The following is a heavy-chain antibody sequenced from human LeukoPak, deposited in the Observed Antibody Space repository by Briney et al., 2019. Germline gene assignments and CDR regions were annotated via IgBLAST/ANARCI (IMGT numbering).Heavy chain of an antibody. CDR1: GLTFSTYW. V-gene: IGHV3-7*01. J-gene: IGHJ4*02. CDR3: ARNARGPGDF. Sequence: GGSLRLSCAASGLTFSTYWMNWVRQAPGKGLEWVADIKQDGSEKYYVDSVKGRFTISRDNAKKLVYLQMNSLRAEDTAIYYCARNARGPGDFWGQGTVVTVSS. CDR2: IKQDGSEK. D-gene: IGHD2-2*01.